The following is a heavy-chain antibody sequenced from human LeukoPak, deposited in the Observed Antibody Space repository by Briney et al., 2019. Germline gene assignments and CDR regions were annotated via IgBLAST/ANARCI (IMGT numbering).Heavy chain of an antibody. Sequence: SQTLSLTCAVSGGSISSGGYSWSWIRQPPGKGLEWIGYIYYSGSTYYNPSLKSRVTISVDTSKNQFSLKLSSVTAADTAVYYCARGTRDYVWGSYRSDRFDYWGQGTLVTVSS. D-gene: IGHD3-16*02. CDR3: ARGTRDYVWGSYRSDRFDY. CDR2: IYYSGST. CDR1: GGSISSGGYS. V-gene: IGHV4-30-4*07. J-gene: IGHJ4*02.